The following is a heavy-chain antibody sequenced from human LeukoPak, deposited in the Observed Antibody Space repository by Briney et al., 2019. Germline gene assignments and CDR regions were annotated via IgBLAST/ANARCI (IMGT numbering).Heavy chain of an antibody. CDR2: ITNDGSST. CDR3: AKETLGYCTNGVCYSAYYYGMDV. CDR1: GLTFSSHW. V-gene: IGHV3-74*01. J-gene: IGHJ6*02. Sequence: GGSLRLSCAASGLTFSSHWMHWVRQAPGKGLVWLSRITNDGSSTTHADSVKGRFTISRDNSKNTLYLQMNSLRAEDTAVYYCAKETLGYCTNGVCYSAYYYGMDVWGQGTTVTVSS. D-gene: IGHD2-8*01.